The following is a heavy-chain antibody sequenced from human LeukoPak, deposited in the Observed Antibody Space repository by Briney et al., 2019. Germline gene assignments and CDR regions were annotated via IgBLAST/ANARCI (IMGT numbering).Heavy chain of an antibody. CDR1: GFTFSSCA. CDR3: AKDHGYGDYVEGYYYMDV. Sequence: GGSLRLSCAASGFTFSSCAMSWVRQAPGKGLEWVSAISGSGGSTYYADSVKGRFTISRDNSKNTLYLQMNSLRAEDTAVYYCAKDHGYGDYVEGYYYMDVWGKGTTVTVSS. D-gene: IGHD4-17*01. CDR2: ISGSGGST. V-gene: IGHV3-23*01. J-gene: IGHJ6*03.